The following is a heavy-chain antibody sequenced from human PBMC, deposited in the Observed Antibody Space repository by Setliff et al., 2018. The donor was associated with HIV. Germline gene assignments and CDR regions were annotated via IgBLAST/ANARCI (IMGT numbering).Heavy chain of an antibody. Sequence: SETLSLTCTVSGGSISSYYWSWIRQPAGKGLEWIGRVYTSGSTNYNPSLKSRVTMSVDTSKNQFSLRLRSVTAADTAVYYCARDRIWKGYYDYWGQGTLVTVSS. V-gene: IGHV4-4*07. D-gene: IGHD3-3*01. CDR2: VYTSGST. J-gene: IGHJ4*02. CDR3: ARDRIWKGYYDY. CDR1: GGSISSYY.